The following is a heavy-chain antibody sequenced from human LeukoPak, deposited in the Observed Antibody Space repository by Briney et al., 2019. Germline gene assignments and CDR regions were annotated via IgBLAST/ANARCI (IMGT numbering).Heavy chain of an antibody. CDR1: GFTFSDHY. D-gene: IGHD3-10*01. J-gene: IGHJ4*02. V-gene: IGHV3-11*03. CDR3: AKLWFGELGDY. Sequence: GGSLRLSCEVSGFTFSDHYMSWIRQAPGKRLEWVSYISSGSTYTNYADSVKGRFTISRDNSKNTLYLQMNSLRAEDTAVYYCAKLWFGELGDYWGQGTLVTVSS. CDR2: ISSGSTYT.